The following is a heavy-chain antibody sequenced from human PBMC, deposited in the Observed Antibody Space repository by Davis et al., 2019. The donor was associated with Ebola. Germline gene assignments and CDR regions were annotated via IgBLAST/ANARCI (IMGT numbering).Heavy chain of an antibody. CDR3: AKDLFRGVMNY. D-gene: IGHD3-10*01. J-gene: IGHJ4*02. CDR1: GFTFSSYA. Sequence: GESLKISCTASGFTFSSYAMSWVRQAPGKGLEWVSAISGSGGSTYYADSVKGRFTISRDNSKNTLYLQMNSLRAEDTAVYYCAKDLFRGVMNYWGQGTLVTVSS. CDR2: ISGSGGST. V-gene: IGHV3-23*01.